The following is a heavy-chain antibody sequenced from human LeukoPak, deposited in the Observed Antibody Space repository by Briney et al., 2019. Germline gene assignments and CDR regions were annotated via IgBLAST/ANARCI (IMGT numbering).Heavy chain of an antibody. CDR3: ARAGITGTSYYYYYGMDV. CDR1: GGSISSSNW. CDR2: IYHSVST. J-gene: IGHJ6*02. D-gene: IGHD1-7*01. Sequence: PSGTLSLTCAVSGGSISSSNWWSWVRQPPGKGLEWIGEIYHSVSTNYNPSLKSRVTISVDKSKNQFSLKLSSVTAADTAVYYCARAGITGTSYYYYYGMDVWGQGTTVTVSS. V-gene: IGHV4-4*02.